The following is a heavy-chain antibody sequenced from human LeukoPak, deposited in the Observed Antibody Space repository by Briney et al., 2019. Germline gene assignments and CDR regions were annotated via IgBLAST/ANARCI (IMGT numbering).Heavy chain of an antibody. V-gene: IGHV4-59*08. CDR3: ARLGFSNSGSYLAPSDY. Sequence: SETLSLTCTVSGGSISRYYWSWIRQPPGKGLEWIGYIYYSGSTNYNPSLKSRVTISVDTSKNQFSLKLSSVTAADTAVYYCARLGFSNSGSYLAPSDYWGQGTLVTVSS. D-gene: IGHD1-26*01. CDR1: GGSISRYY. J-gene: IGHJ4*02. CDR2: IYYSGST.